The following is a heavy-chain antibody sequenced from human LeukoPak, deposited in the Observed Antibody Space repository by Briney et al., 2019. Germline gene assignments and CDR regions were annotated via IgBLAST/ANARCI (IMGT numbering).Heavy chain of an antibody. CDR1: GFTFDDYA. CDR3: AKDLQYQLRYYFDY. V-gene: IGHV3-9*01. Sequence: ESGGGLVQSGRSLRLSCAASGFTFDDYAMHWVRQAPGKGLEWVSGISWNSGNIGYAYSVKGRFTISTDNAKNSLYRQMRSLRDEDTALSYCAKDLQYQLRYYFDYWGQGTLVTVSS. CDR2: ISWNSGNI. J-gene: IGHJ4*02. D-gene: IGHD2-2*01.